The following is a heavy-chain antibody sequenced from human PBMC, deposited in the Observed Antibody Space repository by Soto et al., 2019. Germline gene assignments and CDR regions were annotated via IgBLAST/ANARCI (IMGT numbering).Heavy chain of an antibody. V-gene: IGHV3-33*01. CDR3: ARDGDAGTPYIDY. Sequence: PGGSLRLSYAASGVNFSSHGMHWVRQAPGKGLEWVAVIWYDGSNKYYADSVKGRFTISRDNSKNTLYLQMNSLRAEDTAVFHSARDGDAGTPYIDYWGQGTLVTVSS. D-gene: IGHD2-15*01. CDR2: IWYDGSNK. J-gene: IGHJ4*02. CDR1: GVNFSSHG.